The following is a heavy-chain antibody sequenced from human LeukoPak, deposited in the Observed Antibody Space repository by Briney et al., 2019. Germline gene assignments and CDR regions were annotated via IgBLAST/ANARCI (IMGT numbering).Heavy chain of an antibody. J-gene: IGHJ4*02. Sequence: GGSLRLSCAASGFTFSDYFMGWIRQAPGKGLEWVSYISSSGSTIYYADSVKGRFTISRDNAKNSLYLQMNSLRAEDTAVYYCARGPHMITFGGVIVQLGYWGQGTLVTVSS. CDR3: ARGPHMITFGGVIVQLGY. CDR1: GFTFSDYF. CDR2: ISSSGSTI. V-gene: IGHV3-11*01. D-gene: IGHD3-16*02.